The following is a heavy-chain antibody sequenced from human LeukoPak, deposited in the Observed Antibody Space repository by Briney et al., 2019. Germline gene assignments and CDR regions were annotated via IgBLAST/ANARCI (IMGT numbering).Heavy chain of an antibody. V-gene: IGHV3-73*01. CDR2: IRSKANSYAT. Sequence: GGSLKLSCAASGFTFSGSAMHWVRQASGKGLEWVGRIRSKANSYATAYAASVKGRITIYRDDSKNTAYLQMNSLKTEDTAVYYCTSLYCSSTSCSPSYGMDVWGKGTTVTVSS. CDR1: GFTFSGSA. J-gene: IGHJ6*04. D-gene: IGHD2-2*01. CDR3: TSLYCSSTSCSPSYGMDV.